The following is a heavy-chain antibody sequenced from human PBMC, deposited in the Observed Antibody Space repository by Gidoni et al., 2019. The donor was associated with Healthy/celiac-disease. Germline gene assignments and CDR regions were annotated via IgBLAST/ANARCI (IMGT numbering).Heavy chain of an antibody. CDR3: AGLPGAVLRYFDWQDKDAFDI. D-gene: IGHD3-9*01. V-gene: IGHV3-21*01. Sequence: EVQRVESGGGLVTSGVSLRLSCAASGLTFSSYSMYWVRQATGKGLEWVASVRSSSSNIYYADSVNDQFTISRGNAKNSLYLKMNCLRAVGTVVYYCAGLPGAVLRYFDWQDKDAFDIWGQGTMVTVSS. CDR1: GLTFSSYS. CDR2: VRSSSSNI. J-gene: IGHJ3*02.